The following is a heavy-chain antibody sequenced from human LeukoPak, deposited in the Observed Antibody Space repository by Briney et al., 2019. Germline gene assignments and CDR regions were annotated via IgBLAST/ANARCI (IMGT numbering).Heavy chain of an antibody. Sequence: SETLSLTCAVYGGSFSGYYWSWIRQPPGKGLEWIGEINHSGSTNYNPSLKSRVTISVDTSKNQFSLKLSSVTAADTAVYYCARDPERDTMVRGVIIGSSLVDAFDIWGQGIMVTVSS. CDR1: GGSFSGYY. CDR3: ARDPERDTMVRGVIIGSSLVDAFDI. CDR2: INHSGST. V-gene: IGHV4-34*01. J-gene: IGHJ3*02. D-gene: IGHD3-10*01.